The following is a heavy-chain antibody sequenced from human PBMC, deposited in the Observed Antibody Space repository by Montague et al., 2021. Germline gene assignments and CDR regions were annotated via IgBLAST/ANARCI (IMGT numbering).Heavy chain of an antibody. J-gene: IGHJ4*02. V-gene: IGHV6-1*01. CDR2: CRHMLEKKN. Sequence: CAISGDSDGVVKLRRSWERHSSALHPQWLVGCRHMLEKKNDYAVSATSRITIIPDTSKNQFSLQLNSVTPEDTAVYYCARGGSWLYYFDYWGQGTLVTVSS. D-gene: IGHD6-13*01. CDR3: ARGGSWLYYFDY. CDR1: GDSDGVVKLR.